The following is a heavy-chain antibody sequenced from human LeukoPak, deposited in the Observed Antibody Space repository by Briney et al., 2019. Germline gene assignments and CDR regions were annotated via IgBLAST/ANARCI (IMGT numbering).Heavy chain of an antibody. D-gene: IGHD3-10*01. CDR3: AKAASRTRNYYGSGAWAFDI. V-gene: IGHV3-30*02. CDR1: GFTFTTYD. J-gene: IGHJ3*02. Sequence: GGSLRLSCAASGFTFTTYDIHWVRQAPGKGLEWVAVIWYGGSNKYYADSVKGRFTISRDNSKNTLYLQMNSLRAEDTAVYYCAKAASRTRNYYGSGAWAFDIWGQGTMVTVSS. CDR2: IWYGGSNK.